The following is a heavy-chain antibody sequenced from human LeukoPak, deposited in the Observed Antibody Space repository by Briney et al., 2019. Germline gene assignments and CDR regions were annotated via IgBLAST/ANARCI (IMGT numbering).Heavy chain of an antibody. V-gene: IGHV3-30*04. J-gene: IGHJ4*02. D-gene: IGHD3-22*01. CDR3: GYYDSSGYYYGRLRY. Sequence: PGGSLRLSCAASGFTFSSYAMHWVRQAPGKGLEWVAVISYDGSNKYYADSVKGRFTISRDNSKNTLYLQMNSLRAEDTATYFCGYYDSSGYYYGRLRYWGQGTPVTVSS. CDR2: ISYDGSNK. CDR1: GFTFSSYA.